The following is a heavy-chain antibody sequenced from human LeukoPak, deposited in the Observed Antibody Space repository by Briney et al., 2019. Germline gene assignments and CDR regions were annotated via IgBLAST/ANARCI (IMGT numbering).Heavy chain of an antibody. J-gene: IGHJ4*02. Sequence: PSETLSLACSVSGGSMSGSSDYWAWIRQPPGKGLEWIGSIYSGSTHYNPSLKSRVTISVDTSKSQFSLKLSSVTAADTAIYYCARYTDYYGSSGYLTSKIFDYWGQGTLVTVSS. CDR2: IYSGST. V-gene: IGHV4-39*07. D-gene: IGHD3-22*01. CDR1: GGSMSGSSDY. CDR3: ARYTDYYGSSGYLTSKIFDY.